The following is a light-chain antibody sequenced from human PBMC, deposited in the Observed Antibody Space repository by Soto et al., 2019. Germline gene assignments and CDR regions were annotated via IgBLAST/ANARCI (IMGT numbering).Light chain of an antibody. CDR2: AAS. V-gene: IGKV3-15*01. Sequence: VMTQSPSTLSVSPGARATLSCRASQSVSTNLAWYQQKPGQAPRLLIYAASTRATGIPARFSGSGSGTEFTLTISSLQSEDFAVYYCQQYNNWPFTFGQGTRLEIK. J-gene: IGKJ5*01. CDR3: QQYNNWPFT. CDR1: QSVSTN.